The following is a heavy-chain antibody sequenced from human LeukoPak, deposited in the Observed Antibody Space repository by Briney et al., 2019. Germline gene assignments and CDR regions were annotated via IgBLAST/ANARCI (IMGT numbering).Heavy chain of an antibody. Sequence: GGSLRLSCAASGFTFDDYGMSWVRQAPGKGLEWVSGTNWNGGSTGYADSVKGRFTISRDNAKNSLYLQMNSLRAEDTALYYCARPRGGGSVGAFDIWGQGTMVTVSS. CDR1: GFTFDDYG. D-gene: IGHD3-10*01. V-gene: IGHV3-20*04. CDR2: TNWNGGST. J-gene: IGHJ3*02. CDR3: ARPRGGGSVGAFDI.